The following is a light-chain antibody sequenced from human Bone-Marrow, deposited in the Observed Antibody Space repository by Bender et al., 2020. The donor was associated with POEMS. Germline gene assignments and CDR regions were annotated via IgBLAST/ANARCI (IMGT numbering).Light chain of an antibody. CDR1: ALSNQY. J-gene: IGLJ2*01. V-gene: IGLV3-25*03. Sequence: SPELTQPPSVSASPGQTARITCSGDALSNQYAYWYQQKPGQAPVLVIYKDSERPSGIPERFSGSSSGTTVTLTLSGVQAEDEADYYCQSADSSGTYRIFGGGTKLTVL. CDR2: KDS. CDR3: QSADSSGTYRI.